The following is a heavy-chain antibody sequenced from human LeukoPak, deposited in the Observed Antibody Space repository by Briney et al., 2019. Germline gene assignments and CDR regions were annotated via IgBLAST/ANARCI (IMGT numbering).Heavy chain of an antibody. CDR2: IYYSGST. V-gene: IGHV4-59*01. J-gene: IGHJ2*01. D-gene: IGHD4-17*01. CDR3: ARWAYGDYWYFDL. Sequence: SETLSLTCTVSGGSISSDYWSWIRQPPGKGLEWIGYIYYSGSTNYNPSLESRATISVDTSKNQFSLKLSSVTAADTAVYYCARWAYGDYWYFDLWGRGTLVTVSS. CDR1: GGSISSDY.